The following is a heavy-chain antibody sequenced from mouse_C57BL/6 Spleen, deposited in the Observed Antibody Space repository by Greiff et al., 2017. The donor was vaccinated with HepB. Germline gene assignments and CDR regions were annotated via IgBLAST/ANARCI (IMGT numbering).Heavy chain of an antibody. V-gene: IGHV1-80*01. D-gene: IGHD1-1*01. CDR2: IYPGDGDT. CDR3: ARAGYGSSPFDV. Sequence: VKLQESGAELVKPGASVKISCKASGYAFSSYWMNWVKQRPGKGLEWIGQIYPGDGDTNYNGKFKGKATLTADKSSSTAYMQLSSLTSEDSAVYFCARAGYGSSPFDVWGTGTTVTVSS. J-gene: IGHJ1*03. CDR1: GYAFSSYW.